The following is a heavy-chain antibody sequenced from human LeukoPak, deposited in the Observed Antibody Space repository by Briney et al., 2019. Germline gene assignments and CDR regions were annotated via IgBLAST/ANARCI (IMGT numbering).Heavy chain of an antibody. CDR1: GFTFSSYA. CDR3: AKVGYYDSSGYFDY. Sequence: GGSLRLSCAASGFTFSSYAMSWVRQAPGKGLEWVSAISGSGGSTYYADSVKGRFTISRDNSKNTLYLQMNSQRAEDTAVYYCAKVGYYDSSGYFDYWGQGTLVTVSS. D-gene: IGHD3-22*01. V-gene: IGHV3-23*01. J-gene: IGHJ4*02. CDR2: ISGSGGST.